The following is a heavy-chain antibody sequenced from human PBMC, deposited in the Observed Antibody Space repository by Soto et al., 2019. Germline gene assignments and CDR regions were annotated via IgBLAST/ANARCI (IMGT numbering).Heavy chain of an antibody. J-gene: IGHJ4*02. CDR3: ASDWGIAAAGARNFDY. CDR1: GYTFTSYG. V-gene: IGHV1-18*04. D-gene: IGHD6-13*01. Sequence: GASVKVSCKASGYTFTSYGISGVRQAPGQGLEWMGWISAYNGNTNYAQKLQGRVTMTKDTSTSTAYMELRSLRSDDTAVYYCASDWGIAAAGARNFDYWGQGTLVTVSS. CDR2: ISAYNGNT.